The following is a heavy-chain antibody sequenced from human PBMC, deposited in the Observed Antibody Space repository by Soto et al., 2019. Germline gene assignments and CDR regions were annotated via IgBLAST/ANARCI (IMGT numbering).Heavy chain of an antibody. Sequence: SETLSLTCAVSGGSISSGGYSWSCIRQPPGKGLEWIGYIYHSGSTYYNPSLKSRVTISVDRSKNQFSLKLSSVTAADTAVYYCARLSTTVTTSNYYGMDVWGQGTTVTVSS. D-gene: IGHD4-17*01. CDR2: IYHSGST. J-gene: IGHJ6*02. V-gene: IGHV4-30-2*01. CDR3: ARLSTTVTTSNYYGMDV. CDR1: GGSISSGGYS.